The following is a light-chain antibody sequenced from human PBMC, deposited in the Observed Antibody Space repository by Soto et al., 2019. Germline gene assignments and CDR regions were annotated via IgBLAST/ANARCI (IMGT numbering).Light chain of an antibody. CDR1: TNDVGNYNY. CDR3: CSYAGSYTFEL. V-gene: IGLV2-11*01. J-gene: IGLJ2*01. Sequence: QSALTQPRSVSGSPGQSVTISCTGTTNDVGNYNYVSWYQQHPSKAPKLMSYDVTKRPSGVPDRFSGSKSGNTASLTISGLQAEDEADYYCCSYAGSYTFELFGGGTKVTVL. CDR2: DVT.